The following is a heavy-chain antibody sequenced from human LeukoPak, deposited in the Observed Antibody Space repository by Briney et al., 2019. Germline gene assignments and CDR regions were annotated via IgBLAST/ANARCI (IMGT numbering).Heavy chain of an antibody. Sequence: GGSLRLSCAASGFTVSSNYMSWVRQAPGKGLEWVSVIYSGGSTYYADSVKGRFTISRDNSKNTLYLQMNSLRAEDTAVYYCARIDPGMVRGVIPHWGQGTLVTVSS. CDR1: GFTVSSNY. CDR3: ARIDPGMVRGVIPH. CDR2: IYSGGST. D-gene: IGHD3-10*01. J-gene: IGHJ4*02. V-gene: IGHV3-66*01.